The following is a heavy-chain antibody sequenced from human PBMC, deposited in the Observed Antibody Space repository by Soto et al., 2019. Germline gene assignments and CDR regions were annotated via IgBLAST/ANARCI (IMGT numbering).Heavy chain of an antibody. J-gene: IGHJ6*03. D-gene: IGHD3-16*02. V-gene: IGHV3-30*18. CDR2: ISYDGSNK. CDR1: GFTFSSYG. CDR3: AKPLFYPRKNYYYMDV. Sequence: GGSLRLSCAASGFTFSSYGMHWVRQAPGKGLEWVAVISYDGSNKYYADSVKGRFTISRDNSKNTLYLQMNSLRAEDTAVYYCAKPLFYPRKNYYYMDVWGKGTTVTVSS.